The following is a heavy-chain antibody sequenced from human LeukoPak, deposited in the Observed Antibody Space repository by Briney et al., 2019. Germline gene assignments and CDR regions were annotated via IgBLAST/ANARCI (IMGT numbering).Heavy chain of an antibody. D-gene: IGHD1-26*01. Sequence: GGSLRLSCAASGFTFSSYAMHWVRQAPGKGLEWEAVISYDGSNKYYADSVKGRFTISRDNSKNTLYLQMNSLRAEDTAVYYCARDASPWELLPSDAFDIWGQGTMVTVSS. J-gene: IGHJ3*02. CDR2: ISYDGSNK. CDR1: GFTFSSYA. CDR3: ARDASPWELLPSDAFDI. V-gene: IGHV3-30-3*01.